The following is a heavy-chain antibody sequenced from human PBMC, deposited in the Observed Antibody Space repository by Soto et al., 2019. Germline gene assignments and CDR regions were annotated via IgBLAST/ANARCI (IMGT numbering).Heavy chain of an antibody. J-gene: IGHJ6*02. V-gene: IGHV5-51*01. CDR2: IYPGDSDT. Sequence: GESLKISCKGSGYSFTIYCIGWVLQMPGKGLEWMGIIYPGDSDTRYSPSFQGQVTISADKSISTAYLQWSSLKASDTAMYYCARPHTGYYYGMDVWGQGTTVTVSS. D-gene: IGHD2-2*02. CDR3: ARPHTGYYYGMDV. CDR1: GYSFTIYC.